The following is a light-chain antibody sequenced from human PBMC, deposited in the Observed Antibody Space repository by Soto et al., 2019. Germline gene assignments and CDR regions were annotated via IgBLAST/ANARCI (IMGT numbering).Light chain of an antibody. Sequence: EIVLTQSPGTLSLSPGERATLSSRASQRVSRSFLAWYQQNPGQAPRLLIYGASSRATGIPDRFSGSGSGTDFTLTISRLEPEDFAVYFCQQHDSSPRTFGQGTKVEI. V-gene: IGKV3-20*01. CDR2: GAS. CDR1: QRVSRSF. J-gene: IGKJ1*01. CDR3: QQHDSSPRT.